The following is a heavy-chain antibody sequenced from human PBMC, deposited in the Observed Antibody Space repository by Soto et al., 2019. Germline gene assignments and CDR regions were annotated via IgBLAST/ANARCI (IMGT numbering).Heavy chain of an antibody. CDR1: GCTFTSYG. CDR3: AXDPGSYDILTGSRQYNWFVP. V-gene: IGHV1-18*01. Sequence: VKVSCKASGCTFTSYGISWVRQAPGQGLEWMGWISAYNGNTNYAQKLQGRVTMTTDTSTSTAYMELRSLRSDDTAVYYCAXDPGSYDILTGSRQYNWFVPWGQGTLVTVSS. CDR2: ISAYNGNT. D-gene: IGHD3-9*01. J-gene: IGHJ5*02.